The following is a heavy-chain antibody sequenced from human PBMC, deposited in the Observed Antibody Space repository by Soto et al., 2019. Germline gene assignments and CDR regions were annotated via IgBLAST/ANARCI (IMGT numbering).Heavy chain of an antibody. CDR2: ISGSGGST. CDR1: GGKIRGYG. Sequence: GGLMRXRXGVGGGKIRGYGRSGVSKKKGKGLEWVSAISGSGGSTYYADSVKGRFTISRDNSKNTLYLQMNSLRAEDTAVYYCAKVYDFWSGYSYYFDYWGQGTLVTVSS. V-gene: IGHV3-23*01. J-gene: IGHJ4*02. D-gene: IGHD3-3*01. CDR3: AKVYDFWSGYSYYFDY.